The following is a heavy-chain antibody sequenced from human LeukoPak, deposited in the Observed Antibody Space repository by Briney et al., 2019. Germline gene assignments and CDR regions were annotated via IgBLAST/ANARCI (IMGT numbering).Heavy chain of an antibody. V-gene: IGHV1-69*02. CDR1: GGTFSSYT. J-gene: IGHJ4*02. CDR3: AIASWYDYGHYYFDY. Sequence: SVKVSCKASGGTFSSYTISWVRQAPGQGLEWMGRIIPILGIANYAQKFQGRVTITADKSTSTAYMELSSLRSEDTAVYYCAIASWYDYGHYYFDYWGKGTLVTVSS. D-gene: IGHD5-12*01. CDR2: IIPILGIA.